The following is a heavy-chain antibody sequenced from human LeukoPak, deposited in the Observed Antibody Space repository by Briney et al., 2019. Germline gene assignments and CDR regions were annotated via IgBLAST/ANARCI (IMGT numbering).Heavy chain of an antibody. V-gene: IGHV3-53*01. J-gene: IGHJ4*02. D-gene: IGHD3-16*01. CDR2: IYTDGNT. Sequence: GGSLRLSCAASGFTVTSTYMSWVRQAPGKGLEWVSVIYTDGNTYYVDSVKGRFTISRDNSKNTVHLQMNSLRVDDTAVYYCARGCGLGWAADYWGQGTLVTVSS. CDR3: ARGCGLGWAADY. CDR1: GFTVTSTY.